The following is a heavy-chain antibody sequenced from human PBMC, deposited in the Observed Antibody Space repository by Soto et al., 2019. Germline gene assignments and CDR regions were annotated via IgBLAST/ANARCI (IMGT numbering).Heavy chain of an antibody. J-gene: IGHJ2*01. CDR2: INAGNGNT. CDR3: GRRGSLYCYFDL. CDR1: GYALSVDV. V-gene: IGHV1-3*01. Sequence: VNGYWKSAGYALSVDVVGWLRIAPGQRLEWMGWINAGNGNTKYSQKFQGRVTITRDTSASTAYMELSSLRSEDTAVYYCGRRGSLYCYFDLRGRRT. D-gene: IGHD1-26*01.